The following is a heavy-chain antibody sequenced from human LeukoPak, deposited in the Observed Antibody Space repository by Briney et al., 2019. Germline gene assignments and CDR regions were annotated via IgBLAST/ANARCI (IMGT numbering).Heavy chain of an antibody. Sequence: EASVKVSCKASGGTFSSYAISWVRQAPGQGLEWMGGIIPIFGTANYAQKFQGRVTITADESTSTAYMELSSLRSEDTAVYYCARPAVAGLYYFDYWGQGTLVTVYS. V-gene: IGHV1-69*13. D-gene: IGHD6-19*01. J-gene: IGHJ4*02. CDR3: ARPAVAGLYYFDY. CDR2: IIPIFGTA. CDR1: GGTFSSYA.